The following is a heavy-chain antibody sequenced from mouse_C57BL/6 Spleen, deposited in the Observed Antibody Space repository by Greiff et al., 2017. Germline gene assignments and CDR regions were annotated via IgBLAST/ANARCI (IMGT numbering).Heavy chain of an antibody. CDR1: GYSFTGYY. CDR2: INPSTGGT. J-gene: IGHJ4*01. V-gene: IGHV1-42*01. D-gene: IGHD1-1*01. CDR3: ASPLYGSSYAYAMDY. Sequence: VQLQQSGPELVKPGASVKISCKASGYSFTGYYMNWVKQSPEKSLEWIGEINPSTGGTTYNQKFKAKATLTVDKSSSTAYMQLKSLTSEDSAVYYCASPLYGSSYAYAMDYWGQGTSGTVSS.